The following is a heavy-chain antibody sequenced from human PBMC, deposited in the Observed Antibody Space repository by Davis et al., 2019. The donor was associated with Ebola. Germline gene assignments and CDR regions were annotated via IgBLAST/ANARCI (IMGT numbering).Heavy chain of an antibody. Sequence: GESLKISCKVSGDTFPTYWIGWVRQMPGKGLEWMGIIYPGDSDTRYSPSFQGQVTISVDKSISTAYLQWSSLKASDTAMYYCARQESIVGATGLDYWGQGTLVIVSS. CDR3: ARQESIVGATGLDY. J-gene: IGHJ4*02. D-gene: IGHD1-26*01. CDR2: IYPGDSDT. V-gene: IGHV5-51*01. CDR1: GDTFPTYW.